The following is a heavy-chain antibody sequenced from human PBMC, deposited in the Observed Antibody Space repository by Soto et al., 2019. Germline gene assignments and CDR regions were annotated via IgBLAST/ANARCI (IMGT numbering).Heavy chain of an antibody. CDR3: VKASSAWYGSKNYYFDS. D-gene: IGHD6-19*01. CDR1: GFTFSDYA. V-gene: IGHV3-23*01. J-gene: IGHJ4*02. Sequence: EVHLSESGGGVVQPGGSLRLSCVVSGFTFSDYAMDWVRQAPGKGLEWVSEISATGGTTNYADSVKGRYTISRDNSNNTLYLQLTNLRAEDTAMFYCVKASSAWYGSKNYYFDSWGQGALVTVSS. CDR2: ISATGGTT.